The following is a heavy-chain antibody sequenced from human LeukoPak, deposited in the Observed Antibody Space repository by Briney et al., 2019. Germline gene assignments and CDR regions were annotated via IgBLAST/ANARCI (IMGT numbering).Heavy chain of an antibody. CDR1: GYTFTSYY. V-gene: IGHV1-46*01. Sequence: ASVKVSCKASGYTFTSYYMHWVRQAPGQGLEWMGIINPSGGSTSYAQKFQGRVTMTRDTSTSTVYMELSSLRSEDTDVYYCARDTLYDFWSGPTGGMDVWGQGTTVTVSS. D-gene: IGHD3-3*01. J-gene: IGHJ6*02. CDR3: ARDTLYDFWSGPTGGMDV. CDR2: INPSGGST.